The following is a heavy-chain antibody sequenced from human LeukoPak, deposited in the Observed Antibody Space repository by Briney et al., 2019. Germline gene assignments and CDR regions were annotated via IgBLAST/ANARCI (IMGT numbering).Heavy chain of an antibody. V-gene: IGHV4-34*01. D-gene: IGHD2-15*01. J-gene: IGHJ5*02. CDR2: INHSGST. Sequence: PSETLSLTCAVYGGSFSGYYWSWIRQPTGKGLEWIGEINHSGSTNYNPSLKSRVTISVDTSKNQFSLKLSSVTAADTAVYYCARGRGYCSGGSCPRRGNWFDPWGQGTLVTVSS. CDR1: GGSFSGYY. CDR3: ARGRGYCSGGSCPRRGNWFDP.